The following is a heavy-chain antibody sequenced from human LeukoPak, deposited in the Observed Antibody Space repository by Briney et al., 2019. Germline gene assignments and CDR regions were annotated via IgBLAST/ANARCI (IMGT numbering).Heavy chain of an antibody. CDR2: IWYGGSNK. Sequence: GGSLRLSCAASGFTFSSYGMHWVRQAPGKGLEWVAVIWYGGSNKYYADSVKGRFTISRDNSKNTLYLQMNSLRAEDTAVYYCAKDGGDCSSTSCYLGYWGQGTLVTVSS. CDR1: GFTFSSYG. J-gene: IGHJ4*02. V-gene: IGHV3-30*02. CDR3: AKDGGDCSSTSCYLGY. D-gene: IGHD2-2*01.